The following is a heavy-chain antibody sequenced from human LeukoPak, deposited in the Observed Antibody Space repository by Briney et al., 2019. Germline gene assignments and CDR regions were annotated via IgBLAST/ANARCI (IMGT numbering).Heavy chain of an antibody. CDR1: GFTFSSYA. Sequence: PGGSLRLSCAASGFTFSSYAMHWVRQAPGKGLEWVAVISYDGSNKYYADSVKGRFTISRDNSKNTLYLQMNSLRAEDTAVYYCARDEWNAGATVAFDIWGQGTMVTVSS. CDR3: ARDEWNAGATVAFDI. J-gene: IGHJ3*02. V-gene: IGHV3-30-3*01. D-gene: IGHD1-26*01. CDR2: ISYDGSNK.